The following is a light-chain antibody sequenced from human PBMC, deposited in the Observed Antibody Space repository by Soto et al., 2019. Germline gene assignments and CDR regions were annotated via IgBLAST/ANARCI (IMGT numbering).Light chain of an antibody. J-gene: IGLJ2*01. Sequence: QPVLTQPASVSGSPGQSITISCTGSSSDVGGYNYVSWYQQHPGKAPKLMIYDVRNRPSGVSNRFSGSKSGNTASLTISGLQAEDEADYFCSSYSSTNSVVFGGGTKLTVL. CDR3: SSYSSTNSVV. V-gene: IGLV2-14*01. CDR2: DVR. CDR1: SSDVGGYNY.